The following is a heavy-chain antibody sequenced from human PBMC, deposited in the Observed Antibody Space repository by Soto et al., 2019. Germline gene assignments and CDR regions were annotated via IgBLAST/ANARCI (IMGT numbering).Heavy chain of an antibody. CDR2: VYHSGST. J-gene: IGHJ4*03. D-gene: IGHD7-27*01. CDR1: GDSIRGGGHY. V-gene: IGHV4-31*03. CDR3: ARDTGLAPTVWGY. Sequence: QVQLQESGPGLVKPSQTLSLTCSVSGDSIRGGGHYWNWIRQFTGKGLEWIGYVYHSGSTHYNPSLRRRVTISMDTSKNEFSLRLISVTAADTALYYCARDTGLAPTVWGYWGHGTQVTVSS.